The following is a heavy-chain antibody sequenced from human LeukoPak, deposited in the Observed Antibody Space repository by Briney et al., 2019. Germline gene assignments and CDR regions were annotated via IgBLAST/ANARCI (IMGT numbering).Heavy chain of an antibody. J-gene: IGHJ4*02. CDR1: GFTFSNAW. CDR2: IKSKTDGGTT. CDR3: TTPAGDPPWDFDY. D-gene: IGHD4-17*01. Sequence: KPGGSLRLSCAASGFTFSNAWMSSVRQAPGKGLEWVGRIKSKTDGGTTDYAAPVKGRFTISRDDSKNTLYLQMNSLKTEDTAVYYCTTPAGDPPWDFDYWGQGTLVTVSS. V-gene: IGHV3-15*01.